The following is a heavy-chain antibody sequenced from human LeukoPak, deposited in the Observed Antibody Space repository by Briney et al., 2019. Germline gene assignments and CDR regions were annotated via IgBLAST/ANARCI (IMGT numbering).Heavy chain of an antibody. V-gene: IGHV1-2*02. J-gene: IGHJ5*02. CDR1: GYTVTGCY. CDR2: IKPNSGGT. Sequence: ASVKVSCKASGYTVTGCYMHWVRQAAGQGLEWMGWIKPNSGGTNYAQKFQGRVTMTRDTSISTAYMELSRLRSDDTAVYYCARGSHNWNYSGFDPWGQGTLVTVSS. D-gene: IGHD1-7*01. CDR3: ARGSHNWNYSGFDP.